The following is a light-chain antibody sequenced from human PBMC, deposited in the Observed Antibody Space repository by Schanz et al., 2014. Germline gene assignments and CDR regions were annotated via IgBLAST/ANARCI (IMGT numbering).Light chain of an antibody. CDR3: QQYGSLPGT. CDR1: QSVRSNY. Sequence: EIVLTQSPGTLSLSPGERATLSCRARQSVRSNYLAWYQQKPGQAPRLLIYGASGRATGIPDRFSGSGSGTDFTLTISRLEPEDSAVYYCQQYGSLPGTFGQGTKVEIK. V-gene: IGKV3-20*01. CDR2: GAS. J-gene: IGKJ1*01.